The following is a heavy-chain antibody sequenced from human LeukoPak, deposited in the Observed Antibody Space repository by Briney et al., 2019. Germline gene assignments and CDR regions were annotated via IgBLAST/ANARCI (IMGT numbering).Heavy chain of an antibody. CDR1: GFTVSSNY. Sequence: GGSLRLSCAASGFTVSSNYMSWVRQAPGKGLEWVSVIYSGGSTYYADPVKGRFAISRDNSKNTLYLQMNSLRAEDTAVYYCARGWRVTVTEFDYWGQGTLVTVSS. J-gene: IGHJ4*02. D-gene: IGHD4-17*01. CDR2: IYSGGST. V-gene: IGHV3-66*01. CDR3: ARGWRVTVTEFDY.